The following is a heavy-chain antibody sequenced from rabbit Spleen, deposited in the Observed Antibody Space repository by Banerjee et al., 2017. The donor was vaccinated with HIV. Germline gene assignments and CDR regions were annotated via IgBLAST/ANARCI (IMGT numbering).Heavy chain of an antibody. V-gene: IGHV1S45*01. CDR2: IYAGSTGTT. CDR3: ARNFAL. Sequence: QEQLVESGGGLVQPEGSLTLTCTASGFSFGSVSWIYWVRQAPGKGLEWIGTIYAGSTGTTDYATWAKGRFTISKSSSTTVTLQMTSLTAADTATYFCARNFALWGQGTLVTVS. CDR1: GFSFGSVSW. J-gene: IGHJ4*01.